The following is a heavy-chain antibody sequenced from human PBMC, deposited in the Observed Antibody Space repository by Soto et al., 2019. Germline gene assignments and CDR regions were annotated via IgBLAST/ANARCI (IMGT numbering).Heavy chain of an antibody. CDR1: GYTLTELS. Sequence: ASVKVSFKVSGYTLTELSMHWVRQAPGKGLEWMGGFDPEDGETIYAQKFQGRVTMTEDTSTDTAYMELSSLRSEDTAVYYCAWGHITPDWFDPWGQGTLVTVSS. D-gene: IGHD2-21*01. CDR2: FDPEDGET. J-gene: IGHJ5*02. CDR3: AWGHITPDWFDP. V-gene: IGHV1-24*01.